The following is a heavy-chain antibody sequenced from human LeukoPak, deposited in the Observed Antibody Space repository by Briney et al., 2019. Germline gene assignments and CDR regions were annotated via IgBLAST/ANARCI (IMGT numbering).Heavy chain of an antibody. Sequence: SQTLSLTCTVSGGSIGSGDYYWSWIRQPPGKGLERIGYIYYSGSTYYNPSLKSRVTISVDTSKNQFSLKLSSVTAADTAVYYCARDLDASGIGTFDYWGQGTLVTVSS. J-gene: IGHJ4*02. CDR1: GGSIGSGDYY. CDR3: ARDLDASGIGTFDY. CDR2: IYYSGST. D-gene: IGHD3-10*01. V-gene: IGHV4-30-4*01.